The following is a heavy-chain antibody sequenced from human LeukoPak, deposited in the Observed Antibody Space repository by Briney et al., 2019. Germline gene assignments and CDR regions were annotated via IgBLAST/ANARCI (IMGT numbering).Heavy chain of an antibody. D-gene: IGHD5-18*01. CDR2: INPNSGGT. Sequence: ASVKVSCKASGHTFTGYYMHWVRQAPGQGLEWMGWINPNSGGTNYAQKFQGRVTMTRDTSISTAYMQKSRLRSDDTAVYYCARDWGYSLDYWGQGTLVTVSS. J-gene: IGHJ4*02. CDR1: GHTFTGYY. V-gene: IGHV1-2*02. CDR3: ARDWGYSLDY.